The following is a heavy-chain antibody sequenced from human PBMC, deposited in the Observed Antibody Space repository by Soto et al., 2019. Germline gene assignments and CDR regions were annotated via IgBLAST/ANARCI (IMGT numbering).Heavy chain of an antibody. Sequence: QVQLVESGGGVVQPGRSLRLSCAASGFTFSSYGMHWVRQAPGKGLEWVAVIWYDGSNKYYADSVKGRFTISRDNSKNTLYLQMNSLRAEDTAVYYGARGTYYDSSCYYPNWFDPRGQGTLVTVSS. D-gene: IGHD3-22*01. V-gene: IGHV3-33*01. CDR3: ARGTYYDSSCYYPNWFDP. CDR1: GFTFSSYG. J-gene: IGHJ5*02. CDR2: IWYDGSNK.